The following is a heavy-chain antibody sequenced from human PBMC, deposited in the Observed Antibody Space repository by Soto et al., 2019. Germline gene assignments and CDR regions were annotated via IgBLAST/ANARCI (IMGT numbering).Heavy chain of an antibody. CDR2: IYHSGST. Sequence: SETLSLTCAVSGGSISSGGYSWSWIRQPPGKGLEWIGYIYHSGSTYYNPSLKSRVTISVDRSKNQFSLKLSSVTAADTAVYYFGDDYWGQGTLVTVSS. J-gene: IGHJ4*02. CDR1: GGSISSGGYS. CDR3: GDDY. V-gene: IGHV4-30-2*01.